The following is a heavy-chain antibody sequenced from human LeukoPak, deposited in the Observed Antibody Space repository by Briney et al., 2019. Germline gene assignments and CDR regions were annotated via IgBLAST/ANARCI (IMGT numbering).Heavy chain of an antibody. Sequence: GSSVKVSCKASGGTFSSYTISWVRQAPGKGLEWMGRIIPILGIANYAQKFQGRVTITADKSTSTAYMELSSLRSEDTAVYYCARDVEGLDYWGQGTLVTVSS. CDR2: IIPILGIA. J-gene: IGHJ4*02. CDR3: ARDVEGLDY. CDR1: GGTFSSYT. V-gene: IGHV1-69*04. D-gene: IGHD1-1*01.